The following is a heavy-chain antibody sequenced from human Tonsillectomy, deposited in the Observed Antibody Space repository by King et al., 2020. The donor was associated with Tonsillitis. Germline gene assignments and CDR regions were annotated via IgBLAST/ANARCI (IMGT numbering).Heavy chain of an antibody. Sequence: VQLVESGGGLVQPGGSVRLSCAASGFTFDTYAMTWVRQAPGKGLDWVSSISASGVTTYYAGSVKGRFTISRDNSKNTFFLQMNSLRADDTAVYYCAKDRGQWLGGGACDIWGQGTLVTVPS. V-gene: IGHV3-23*04. CDR1: GFTFDTYA. CDR2: ISASGVTT. D-gene: IGHD6-19*01. J-gene: IGHJ3*02. CDR3: AKDRGQWLGGGACDI.